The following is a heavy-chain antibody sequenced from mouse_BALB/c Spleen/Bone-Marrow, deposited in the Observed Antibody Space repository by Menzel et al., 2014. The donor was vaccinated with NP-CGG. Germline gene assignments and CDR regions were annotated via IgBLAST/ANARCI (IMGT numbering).Heavy chain of an antibody. V-gene: IGHV1-5*01. CDR3: TRRTATLDY. CDR2: IYPGDSDT. J-gene: IGHJ2*01. D-gene: IGHD1-2*01. CDR1: GYSFTSYW. Sequence: VQLQQSGTVPARPGASVKMSCQASGYSFTSYWIHWVKQRPGQGLEWIGAIYPGDSDTSFNQKFKDKAKLTAVTSASTAYMELSSLTNEDSAVYYCTRRTATLDYWGQGTTLTVSS.